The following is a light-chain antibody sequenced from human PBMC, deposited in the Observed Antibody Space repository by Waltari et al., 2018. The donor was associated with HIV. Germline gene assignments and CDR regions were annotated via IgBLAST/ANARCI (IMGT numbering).Light chain of an antibody. CDR2: KAS. J-gene: IGKJ5*01. CDR1: QSISSW. CDR3: QQYNSYFHT. Sequence: DIQMTQSPSTLSASVGDRVTITCRASQSISSWLAWYQQKPGKAPKLLIYKASSLESGVPSRFSGSGSGTEFTLTISSLQPDDFATYCQQYNSYFHTFGQGTRLEIK. V-gene: IGKV1-5*03.